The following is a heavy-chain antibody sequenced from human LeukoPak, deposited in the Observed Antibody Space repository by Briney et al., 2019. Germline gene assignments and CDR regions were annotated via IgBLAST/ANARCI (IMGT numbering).Heavy chain of an antibody. CDR2: ISISGTTI. J-gene: IGHJ3*02. CDR1: GFIFSSYG. Sequence: PGGSLRLSCAASGFIFSSYGMNWVRQAPGKGLEWISYISISGTTIYYAESVKGRFTISRDNTKNSLYLQMNSLRAEDTAVYYCVRGGGSAYKYNAFDIWGQGTMVTGSS. D-gene: IGHD3-22*01. CDR3: VRGGGSAYKYNAFDI. V-gene: IGHV3-48*03.